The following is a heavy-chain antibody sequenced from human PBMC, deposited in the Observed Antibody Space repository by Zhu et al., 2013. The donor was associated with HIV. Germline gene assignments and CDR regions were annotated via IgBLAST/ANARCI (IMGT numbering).Heavy chain of an antibody. Sequence: QVQLVQSGTEVTMPGSSVRVSCKTSGGSFTNHYVHWVRQAPGQGLEWIGVTRPTSDGPTYAQKFQGGVTMTRDTSTSTVYMELSSLRSDDTALYFCARDRSERQLLADYYYYGLDVVGPRDHGHRLL. CDR3: ARDRSERQLLADYYYYGLDV. D-gene: IGHD1-7*01. J-gene: IGHJ6*02. CDR1: GGSFTNHY. CDR2: TRPTSDGP. V-gene: IGHV1-46*01.